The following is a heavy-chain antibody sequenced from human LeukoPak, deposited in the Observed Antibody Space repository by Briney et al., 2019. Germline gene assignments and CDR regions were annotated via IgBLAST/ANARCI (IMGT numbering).Heavy chain of an antibody. CDR3: AKYRYYSSAGRNFDF. CDR1: GFRFSTYG. Sequence: GGSLRLSCAASGFRFSTYGMHWARQAPGKGPEWVAVICSDGSNKYYSDSLKGRFTISRDNSKSTLFLQMNGLRVEDTAVYYCAKYRYYSSAGRNFDFWGQGTLVTVSS. D-gene: IGHD3-22*01. J-gene: IGHJ4*02. V-gene: IGHV3-33*06. CDR2: ICSDGSNK.